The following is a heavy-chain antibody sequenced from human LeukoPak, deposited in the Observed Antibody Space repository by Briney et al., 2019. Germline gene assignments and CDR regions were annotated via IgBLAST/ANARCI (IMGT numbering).Heavy chain of an antibody. CDR3: ARDTPCDECP. V-gene: IGHV3-53*01. J-gene: IGHJ5*02. Sequence: PGGSLRLSCVASGFTVSSNYMSWVRQAPGKGLEWVSVIYSGGSAYYADSVKGRFTISRDNSKNTLYLQMNSLRAEDTAVYYCARDTPCDECPWGQGTLVTVSS. CDR2: IYSGGSA. D-gene: IGHD2-21*01. CDR1: GFTVSSNY.